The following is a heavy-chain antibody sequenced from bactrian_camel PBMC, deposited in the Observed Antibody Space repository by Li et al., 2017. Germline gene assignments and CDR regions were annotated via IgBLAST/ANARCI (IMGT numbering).Heavy chain of an antibody. J-gene: IGHJ6*01. CDR2: VYNDGSNT. Sequence: VQLVESGGGSVQAEGSLRLSCAASGDSVNNYCMGWFRQAPGKGLEWVSGVYNDGSNTGYADSVKGRFTISRDNAENTVYPQMNSLKTEDSAVYYCATLDGTWSFGYWGQGTQVTVS. CDR3: ATLDGTWSFGY. D-gene: IGHD6*01. V-gene: IGHV3-2*01. CDR1: GDSVNNYC.